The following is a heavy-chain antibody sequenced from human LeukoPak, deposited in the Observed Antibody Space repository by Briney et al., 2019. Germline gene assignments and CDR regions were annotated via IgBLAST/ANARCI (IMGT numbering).Heavy chain of an antibody. D-gene: IGHD3-22*01. Sequence: GGSLRLSCAASGFTVSSNSMSWVCQAPGKGLEWVSAMYSGGSTFYADSVKGRFTISRDNSKNTLYLQMNSLIAEDTAVYYCARKHYYDSSGFFPPMDYWGQGTLVTVSS. CDR3: ARKHYYDSSGFFPPMDY. CDR2: MYSGGST. V-gene: IGHV3-66*01. CDR1: GFTVSSNS. J-gene: IGHJ4*02.